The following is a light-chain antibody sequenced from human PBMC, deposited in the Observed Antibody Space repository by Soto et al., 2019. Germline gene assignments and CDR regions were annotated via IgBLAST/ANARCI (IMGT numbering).Light chain of an antibody. CDR2: DAS. CDR1: QSVSSH. CDR3: QQRSNWPLT. V-gene: IGKV3-11*01. J-gene: IGKJ4*01. Sequence: EIVLTQSPATLSLSPGERAALSCRASQSVSSHLAWYQQKPGQAPRLLIYDASNRATGIPARFSGSGSGTDFTLIIRSLAPEDLAVYYCQQRSNWPLTFGGGTKVEIK.